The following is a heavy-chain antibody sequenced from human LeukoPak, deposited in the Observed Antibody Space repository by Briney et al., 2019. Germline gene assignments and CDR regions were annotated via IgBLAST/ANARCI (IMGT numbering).Heavy chain of an antibody. Sequence: SETLSLTCTVSGGSISSGGYYWSWIRQHPGKGLEWIGYIYYSGSTYYNPSLKSRVTISVDTSKNQFSLKLSSVTAADTAVYYCARDGYGILTGHLINWGQGTLVTVSS. J-gene: IGHJ4*02. CDR3: ARDGYGILTGHLIN. V-gene: IGHV4-31*03. CDR2: IYYSGST. D-gene: IGHD3-9*01. CDR1: GGSISSGGYY.